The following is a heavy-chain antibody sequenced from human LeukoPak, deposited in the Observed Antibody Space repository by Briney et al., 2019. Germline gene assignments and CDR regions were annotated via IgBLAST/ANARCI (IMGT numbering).Heavy chain of an antibody. Sequence: GGSLRLSCTASGLNFRTYAMSWVRQAPGKGLEWVSSIGTDDTKFYGDSVKGRFTISRDNSKNTMYLQMNSLKTEDTAVDHCANTGPPPYSNGWASPVVYYFDDWGQGTLVTVSS. CDR1: GLNFRTYA. J-gene: IGHJ4*02. CDR2: IGTDDTK. V-gene: IGHV3-23*01. D-gene: IGHD6-19*01. CDR3: ANTGPPPYSNGWASPVVYYFDD.